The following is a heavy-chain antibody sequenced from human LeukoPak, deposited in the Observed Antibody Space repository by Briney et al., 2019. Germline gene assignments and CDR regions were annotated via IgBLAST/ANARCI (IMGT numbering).Heavy chain of an antibody. D-gene: IGHD2-2*01. J-gene: IGHJ4*02. Sequence: SETLSLTCTVSGGSISSSSYYWGWIRQPPGKGLEWIESIYYSGSTYYNPSLKSRVTISVDTSKNQFSLKLSSVTAADTAVYYCATGRVGSGDYWGQGTLVTVSS. CDR3: ATGRVGSGDY. V-gene: IGHV4-39*07. CDR1: GGSISSSSYY. CDR2: IYYSGST.